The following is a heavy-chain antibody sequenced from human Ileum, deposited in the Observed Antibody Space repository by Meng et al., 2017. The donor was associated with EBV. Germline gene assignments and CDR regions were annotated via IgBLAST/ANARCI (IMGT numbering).Heavy chain of an antibody. CDR2: IYYNGTT. D-gene: IGHD5-12*01. CDR3: ASLEWLRWM. J-gene: IGHJ4*02. Sequence: QLHLQESGPGLVKPSETLSLTCTVSGGSISSSSYYWGWIRQPPGKGLERIGTIYYNGTTYYNPSLKSRVTISVDTSKNQFSLKLSSVTAADTAVYYCASLEWLRWMWGQGTLVTVSS. CDR1: GGSISSSSYY. V-gene: IGHV4-39*07.